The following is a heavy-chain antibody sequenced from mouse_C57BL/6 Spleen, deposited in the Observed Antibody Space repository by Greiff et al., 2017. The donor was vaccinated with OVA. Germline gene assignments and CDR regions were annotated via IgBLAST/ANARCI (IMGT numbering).Heavy chain of an antibody. D-gene: IGHD4-1*01. J-gene: IGHJ4*01. CDR3: ARRWDGAMDY. V-gene: IGHV1-64*01. CDR1: GYTFTSYW. Sequence: QVHVKQPGAELVKPGASVKLSCKASGYTFTSYWMHWVKQRPGQGLEWIGMIHPNSGSTNYNEKFKSKATLTVDKSSSTAYMQLSSLTSEDSAVYYCARRWDGAMDYWGQGTSVTVSS. CDR2: IHPNSGST.